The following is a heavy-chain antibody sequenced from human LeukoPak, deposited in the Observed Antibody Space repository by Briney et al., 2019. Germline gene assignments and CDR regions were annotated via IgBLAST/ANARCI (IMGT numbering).Heavy chain of an antibody. CDR3: AKDSAFYYIDV. J-gene: IGHJ6*03. CDR2: ISFDGVNT. D-gene: IGHD3-10*01. CDR1: GFTFSTYA. Sequence: PGGSLRLSCAASGFTFSTYAIHWVRQAPGKGLEWVAVISFDGVNTFYADSVKGRFTISRDNSKNTLYLQMNSLKGDDTAVYYCAKDSAFYYIDVWGKGTTVIISS. V-gene: IGHV3-30*04.